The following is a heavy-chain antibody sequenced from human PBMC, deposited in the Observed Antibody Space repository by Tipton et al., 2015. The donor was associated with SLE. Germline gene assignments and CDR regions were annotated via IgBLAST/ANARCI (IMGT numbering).Heavy chain of an antibody. CDR1: GGSISSYY. J-gene: IGHJ3*02. CDR3: SGSYSGAFDI. Sequence: TLSLTCTVSGGSISSYYWSWIRQPPGKGLEWIGYIYYSGSTNYNPSLKSRVTISVDTSKNQFSLKLSSVTAADTAVYYCSGSYSGAFDIWGQGTMVTVSS. CDR2: IYYSGST. V-gene: IGHV4-59*01. D-gene: IGHD1-26*01.